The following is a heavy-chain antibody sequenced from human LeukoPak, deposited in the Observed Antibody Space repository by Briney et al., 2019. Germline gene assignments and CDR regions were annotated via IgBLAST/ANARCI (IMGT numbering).Heavy chain of an antibody. CDR1: GFTFSNYA. J-gene: IGHJ4*02. CDR3: AREERGLAIDY. D-gene: IGHD5-12*01. Sequence: GGSLRLSCAASGFTFSNYAIHWVRQAPGKGLEYVSAISASDGSTYYASSVKGRFTISRDNSQSILYLQMAGLRDEDLAVYYCAREERGLAIDYWGQGTLVTVSS. V-gene: IGHV3-64*01. CDR2: ISASDGST.